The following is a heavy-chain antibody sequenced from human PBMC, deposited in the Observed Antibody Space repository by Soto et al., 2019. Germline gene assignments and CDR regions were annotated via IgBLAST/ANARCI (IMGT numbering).Heavy chain of an antibody. CDR3: AKVNYYGSVSYHDY. CDR2: ISGSGDAT. J-gene: IGHJ4*02. Sequence: GGSLRLSCAASGFAFSTYALNWVRQAPGKGLEWVSGISGSGDATYYADSGKGRFTVSRDNSKNTLYLQMSSLRAEDTAVYYCAKVNYYGSVSYHDYWGQGTLVTVSS. D-gene: IGHD3-10*01. CDR1: GFAFSTYA. V-gene: IGHV3-23*01.